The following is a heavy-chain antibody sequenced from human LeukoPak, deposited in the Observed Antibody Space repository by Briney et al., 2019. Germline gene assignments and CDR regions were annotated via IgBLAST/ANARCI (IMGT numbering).Heavy chain of an antibody. V-gene: IGHV4-61*02. CDR3: ARELGLRFLELNAFDI. J-gene: IGHJ3*02. Sequence: ASQTLSLTCTVSGGSISSGSYYWSWIRQPAGKGLEWIGRIYTSGSTNYNPSLKSRVTISVDTSKNQFSLKLSSVTAADTAVYYCARELGLRFLELNAFDIWGQGTMVTVSS. D-gene: IGHD3-3*01. CDR2: IYTSGST. CDR1: GGSISSGSYY.